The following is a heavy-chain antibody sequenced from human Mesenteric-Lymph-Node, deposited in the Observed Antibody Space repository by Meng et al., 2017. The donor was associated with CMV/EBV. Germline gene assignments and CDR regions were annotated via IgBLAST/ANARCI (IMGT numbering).Heavy chain of an antibody. D-gene: IGHD7-27*01. CDR3: ARDPTAWGYNWFDP. Sequence: SVKVSCKASGGTFSSYTISWVRQAPGQGLEWMGRIIPILGIANYAQKFQGRVTITADKSTSTAYMALSSLRSEDTAVYYCARDPTAWGYNWFDPWGQGTLVTVSS. V-gene: IGHV1-69*04. CDR1: GGTFSSYT. J-gene: IGHJ5*02. CDR2: IIPILGIA.